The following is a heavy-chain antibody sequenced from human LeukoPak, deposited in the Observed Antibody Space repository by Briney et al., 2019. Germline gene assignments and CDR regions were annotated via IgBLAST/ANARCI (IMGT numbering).Heavy chain of an antibody. CDR1: GFTFSSYW. CDR2: IKPDGSVG. CDR3: ARAGARYYYYGMDV. J-gene: IGHJ6*02. Sequence: GGSLRLSCAASGFTFSSYWMTWVRQAPGKGLEWVANIKPDGSVGYYVDSVRGRFIISRDNAKNSLYLQMNSLRAEDTAVYYCARAGARYYYYGMDVWGQGTTVTVSS. V-gene: IGHV3-7*04.